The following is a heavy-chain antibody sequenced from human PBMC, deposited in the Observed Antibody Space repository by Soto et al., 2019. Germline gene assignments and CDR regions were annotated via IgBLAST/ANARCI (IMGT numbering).Heavy chain of an antibody. CDR1: GFTLGKYT. J-gene: IGHJ4*02. Sequence: GGSLRLSCAASGFTLGKYTMGWVRQAPGKGLEWVSSISIGGTTYYADAVKGRFTISRDNSRNTLYLQMNSLRAEDTAFYYCAKNYFFDNWGQGPLVTVSS. V-gene: IGHV3-23*05. CDR3: AKNYFFDN. D-gene: IGHD1-7*01. CDR2: ISIGGTT.